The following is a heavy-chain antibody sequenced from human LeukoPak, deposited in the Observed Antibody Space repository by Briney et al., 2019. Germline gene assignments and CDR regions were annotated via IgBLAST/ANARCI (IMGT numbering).Heavy chain of an antibody. CDR1: GGSISSGSYY. D-gene: IGHD4-17*01. Sequence: SQTLSLTCTVSGGSISSGSYYWSWIRQPAGKGLEWIGRIYYSGSTNYNPSLKSRVTISVDTSKNQFSLKLSSVTAADTAVYYCARGDYPYYYYGMDVWGQGTTVTVSS. CDR3: ARGDYPYYYYGMDV. V-gene: IGHV4-61*02. CDR2: IYYSGST. J-gene: IGHJ6*02.